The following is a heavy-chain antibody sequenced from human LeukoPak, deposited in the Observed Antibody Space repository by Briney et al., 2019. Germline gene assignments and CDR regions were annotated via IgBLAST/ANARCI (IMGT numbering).Heavy chain of an antibody. CDR3: ARVGYSYVINDWSRTGLGAYPTKYYYHMDV. J-gene: IGHJ6*03. D-gene: IGHD5-18*01. CDR2: IFTSGIT. Sequence: PSETLSLTCTVSGGSISIYYWNWIRQPAGKGLEWIGRIFTSGITNYDPSLKSRVTMSVDTSKNQFSLNLSSVAAADTAVYFCARVGYSYVINDWSRTGLGAYPTKYYYHMDVWDKGTTVTVSS. V-gene: IGHV4-4*07. CDR1: GGSISIYY.